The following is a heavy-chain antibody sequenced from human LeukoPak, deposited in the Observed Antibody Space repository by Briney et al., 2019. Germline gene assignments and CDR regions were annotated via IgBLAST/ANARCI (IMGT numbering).Heavy chain of an antibody. J-gene: IGHJ4*02. CDR2: ISGSGGST. V-gene: IGHV3-23*01. Sequence: GGSLRLSCAAPGFTFSSYAMSWVRQAPGKGLEWVSAISGSGGSTYYADSVKGRFTISRDNSKNTLYLQMNSLRAEDTAVYYCAKGRFMITFGGVIVIPPFDYWGQGTLVTVSS. CDR3: AKGRFMITFGGVIVIPPFDY. CDR1: GFTFSSYA. D-gene: IGHD3-16*02.